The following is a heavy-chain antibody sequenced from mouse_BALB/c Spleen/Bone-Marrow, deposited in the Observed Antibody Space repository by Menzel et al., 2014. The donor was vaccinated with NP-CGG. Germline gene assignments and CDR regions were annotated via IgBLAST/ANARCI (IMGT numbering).Heavy chain of an antibody. Sequence: VKLVDSGAKLVRPGVSEKISCKGSGYTFTDHAMHWVKQSHAKSLEWIGLISGYYGDAIYNQKFKGKATMTVDKSSSTAYMELARLTSEDSAIYYCARSGKVRNAMDYWGQGTSVTVSS. V-gene: IGHV1S137*01. J-gene: IGHJ4*01. CDR2: ISGYYGDA. D-gene: IGHD2-14*01. CDR3: ARSGKVRNAMDY. CDR1: GYTFTDHA.